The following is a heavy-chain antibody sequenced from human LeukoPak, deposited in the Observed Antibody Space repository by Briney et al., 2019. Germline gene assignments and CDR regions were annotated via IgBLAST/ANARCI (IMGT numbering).Heavy chain of an antibody. J-gene: IGHJ6*03. CDR2: ITWNSDTI. CDR1: GSTFDDYV. CDR3: AKDMSYYYYMDV. V-gene: IGHV3-9*01. Sequence: PGGSLRLSCAASGSTFDDYVMHWVRQAPGKGLEWVSGITWNSDTIAYADSVKGRFTISRDNAKNSLYLQMNSLRAEDTAVYYCAKDMSYYYYMDVWGKGTTVTISS.